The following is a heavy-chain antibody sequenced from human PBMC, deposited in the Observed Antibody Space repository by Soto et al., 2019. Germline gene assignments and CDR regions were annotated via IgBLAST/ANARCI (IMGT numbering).Heavy chain of an antibody. J-gene: IGHJ5*02. V-gene: IGHV4-31*03. D-gene: IGHD3-10*01. Sequence: QVQLQESGPGLVKPSQTLSLTCSVSGYSMRIGGYYWSWIRQLPGKGLEWIGYIYYSGSTNYNPSVKSRVTISVDTXKXXXXXXXSSXTXADTXXXXXXXXKGSGRARDWFDTWGQGTRVTVSS. CDR1: GYSMRIGGYY. CDR3: XXXXKGSGRARDWFDT. CDR2: IYYSGST.